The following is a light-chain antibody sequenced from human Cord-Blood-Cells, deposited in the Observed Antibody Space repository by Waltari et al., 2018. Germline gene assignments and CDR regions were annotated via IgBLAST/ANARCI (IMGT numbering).Light chain of an antibody. CDR1: SSDVGSSNL. Sequence: QSALTQPASVSGSPGQSITISCTGTSSDVGSSNLVSWYQQHPGKAPKLMIDEGSKRPSGVSNRFSGSKSGNTASLTISGLQAEDEADYYCCSYAGSSTLGVFGGGTKLTVL. V-gene: IGLV2-23*01. CDR3: CSYAGSSTLGV. CDR2: EGS. J-gene: IGLJ2*01.